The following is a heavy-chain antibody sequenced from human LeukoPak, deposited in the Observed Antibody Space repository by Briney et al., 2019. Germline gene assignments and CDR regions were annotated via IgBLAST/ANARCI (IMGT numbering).Heavy chain of an antibody. CDR1: GYTFTSYG. V-gene: IGHV1-18*01. Sequence: ASVKVSCKASGYTFTSYGISWVRQALGQGLEWMGWISAYNGNTSYAQKLQGRVTMTTDTSTSTAYMELRSLRSDDTAVYYCARYLKYTTMGWFDPWGQGTLVTVSS. J-gene: IGHJ5*02. CDR3: ARYLKYTTMGWFDP. CDR2: ISAYNGNT. D-gene: IGHD1-1*01.